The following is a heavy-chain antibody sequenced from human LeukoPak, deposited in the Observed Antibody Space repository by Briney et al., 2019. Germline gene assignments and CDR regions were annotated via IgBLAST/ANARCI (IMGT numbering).Heavy chain of an antibody. J-gene: IGHJ4*01. D-gene: IGHD5-18*01. CDR2: IKSDGSEK. CDR1: GFIFSNYG. CDR3: AKGDKPVIAMVKFDY. V-gene: IGHV3-30*02. Sequence: GGSLRLSCAASGFIFSNYGMHWVRQTPGKGLEWVTFIKSDGSEKDYADSVKGRFTVSRDNSKNTLYLQMNSLRAEDTAVYYCAKGDKPVIAMVKFDYWGHGTLVTVSS.